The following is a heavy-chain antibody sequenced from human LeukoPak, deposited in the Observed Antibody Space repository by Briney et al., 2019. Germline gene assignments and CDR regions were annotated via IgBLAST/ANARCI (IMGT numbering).Heavy chain of an antibody. CDR3: AKAQLVLDYYYYGMDV. V-gene: IGHV4-4*02. D-gene: IGHD6-13*01. CDR2: IYHSGST. CDR1: GGSISSSNW. J-gene: IGHJ6*02. Sequence: SETLSLTCAVSGGSISSSNWWSWVRQPPGKGLEWIGEIYHSGSTNYNPSLKSRVTISVDKSKNQFSLKLSSVTAADTAVYYCAKAQLVLDYYYYGMDVWGQGTTVTVSS.